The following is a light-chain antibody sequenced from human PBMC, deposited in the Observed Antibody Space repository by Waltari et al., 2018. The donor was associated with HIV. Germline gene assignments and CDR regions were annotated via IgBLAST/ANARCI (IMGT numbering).Light chain of an antibody. CDR1: ASDFGHYKY. CDR2: EVT. V-gene: IGLV2-14*03. J-gene: IGLJ3*02. CDR3: STHTADRTLA. Sequence: QSTLTPPASVSGSPGQSVIISCIGNASDFGHYKYVSWYQQHPGKVPKVIISEVTSRPSGLSHHLCASKSGNTASLTISRLRPEDGAVYFCSTHTADRTLAFGGGTHLTVL.